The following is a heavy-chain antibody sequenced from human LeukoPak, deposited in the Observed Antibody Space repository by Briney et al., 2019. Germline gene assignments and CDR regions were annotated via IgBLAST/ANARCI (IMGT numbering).Heavy chain of an antibody. CDR1: EFTFSTYS. V-gene: IGHV3-48*01. CDR2: ISSGSSTM. CDR3: AKDRYSSSWCFNY. J-gene: IGHJ4*02. Sequence: GGSLRLSCAASEFTFSTYSMNWVRQAPGKGLEWVSYISSGSSTMYYADSVKGRFTISRDDSKSTLYLQMNSLRAEDTAVYYCAKDRYSSSWCFNYWGQGTLVTVSS. D-gene: IGHD6-13*01.